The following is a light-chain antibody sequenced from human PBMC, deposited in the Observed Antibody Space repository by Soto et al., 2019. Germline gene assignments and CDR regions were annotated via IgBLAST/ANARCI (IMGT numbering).Light chain of an antibody. V-gene: IGKV3D-15*01. CDR2: GAS. CDR3: QQYNNWPPYT. CDR1: QSVRSN. Sequence: EIVMTQSPATLSVSTGGRATLSCRASQSVRSNLAWYQQKPGQAPRLLIYGASTRATGIPARFSGSGSGTEFTLTLSSLQSEDFAVYYCQQYNNWPPYTFGQGTKLEIK. J-gene: IGKJ2*01.